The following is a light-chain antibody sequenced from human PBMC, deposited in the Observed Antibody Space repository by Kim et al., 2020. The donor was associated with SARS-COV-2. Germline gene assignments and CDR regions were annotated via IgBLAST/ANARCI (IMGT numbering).Light chain of an antibody. CDR2: QDS. Sequence: VAVSAGQTASITCYGDKLGDKYACWYQQKAGQSPVLVIYQDSKRPSGIPERFSGSNSGNTATLTISGTQAMDEADYYCQAWDSSWVFGGGTQLTVL. CDR3: QAWDSSWV. J-gene: IGLJ3*02. CDR1: KLGDKY. V-gene: IGLV3-1*01.